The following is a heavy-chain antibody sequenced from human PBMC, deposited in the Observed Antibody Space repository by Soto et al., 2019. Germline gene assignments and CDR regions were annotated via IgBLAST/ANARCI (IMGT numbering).Heavy chain of an antibody. CDR3: AAGGYSGPDFDY. CDR1: GGSISSYY. Sequence: QVQLQESGPGLVKPSETLSLTCTVSGGSISSYYWSWIRQPPGKGLEWIGHIYYSGSTNYNPSLKSRVTISVETSKNQFSLKLRSVTAADTAVYYCAAGGYSGPDFDYWGQGTLVTVSS. CDR2: IYYSGST. V-gene: IGHV4-59*08. D-gene: IGHD5-12*01. J-gene: IGHJ4*02.